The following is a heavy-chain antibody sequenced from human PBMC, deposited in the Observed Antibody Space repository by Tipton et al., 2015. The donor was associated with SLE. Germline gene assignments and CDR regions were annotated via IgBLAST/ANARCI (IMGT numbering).Heavy chain of an antibody. J-gene: IGHJ4*02. CDR2: IYYSGST. D-gene: IGHD2-15*01. Sequence: TLSLTCAVYGGSFSGYYWGWIRQPPGKGLEWIGSIYYSGSTYYNPSLKSRVTISVDTSKNQFSLKLSSVTAADTAVYYCARDIPYCSGGSCYSWGQGTLVTVSS. V-gene: IGHV4-34*01. CDR1: GGSFSGYY. CDR3: ARDIPYCSGGSCYS.